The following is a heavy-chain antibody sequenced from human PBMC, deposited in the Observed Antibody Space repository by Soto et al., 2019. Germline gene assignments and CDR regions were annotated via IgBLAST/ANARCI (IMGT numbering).Heavy chain of an antibody. Sequence: EVQLVESGGGLVKPGGYLRLSCAASGFTVTRYSMNWVRQAPGKGLEWVSSISSTTNYIYYGDSMKGRFTISRDNAKNSLYLEMNRLRAEDTAVYYCARESEDLTSNFDYWGQGTLVTVSS. J-gene: IGHJ4*02. V-gene: IGHV3-21*06. CDR1: GFTVTRYS. CDR3: ARESEDLTSNFDY. CDR2: ISSTTNYI.